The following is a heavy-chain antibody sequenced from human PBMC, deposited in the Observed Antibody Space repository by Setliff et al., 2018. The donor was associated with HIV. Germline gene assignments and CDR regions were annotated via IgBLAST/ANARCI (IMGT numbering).Heavy chain of an antibody. V-gene: IGHV4-39*07. CDR1: GGSISSSSYY. Sequence: KPSETLSLTCTVSGGSISSSSYYWGWIRQPPGKGLEWIGSIYYSGSTNYNPSLKSRVTISVDTSKNQFSLKLSSVTAADTAVYYCARRIAVANYYFDFWGQGTLVTAPQ. CDR3: ARRIAVANYYFDF. CDR2: IYYSGST. J-gene: IGHJ4*02. D-gene: IGHD6-19*01.